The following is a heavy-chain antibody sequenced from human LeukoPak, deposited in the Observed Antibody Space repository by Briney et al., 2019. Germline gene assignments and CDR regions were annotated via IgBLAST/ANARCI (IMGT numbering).Heavy chain of an antibody. D-gene: IGHD2-21*02. V-gene: IGHV3-7*01. CDR1: GFTFSSYW. CDR3: ATDRDNSDWQKRFDS. CDR2: IKQDGSEK. Sequence: GGSLRLSCAASGFTFSSYWMTWVRQAPGKGLEWVANIKQDGSEKYYVDFVKGRFTVSRDNAKNSLYLQMNSLRAEDTAVYYCATDRDNSDWQKRFDSWGQGTLVTVSS. J-gene: IGHJ4*02.